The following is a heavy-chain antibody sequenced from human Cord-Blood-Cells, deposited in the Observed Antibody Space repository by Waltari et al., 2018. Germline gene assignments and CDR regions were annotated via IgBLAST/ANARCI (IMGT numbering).Heavy chain of an antibody. CDR3: ARGDRNWFDP. Sequence: QVQLQESGPGLVKPSETLSLTCTVSGYSISSGYYWGWIRQPPGKGLAWIGRIYHSGSTYYNPSLKGRVTISVDTSKNQFSLKLSSVTAADTAVYYCARGDRNWFDPWGQGTLVTVSS. V-gene: IGHV4-38-2*02. CDR1: GYSISSGYY. CDR2: IYHSGST. J-gene: IGHJ5*02. D-gene: IGHD2-21*02.